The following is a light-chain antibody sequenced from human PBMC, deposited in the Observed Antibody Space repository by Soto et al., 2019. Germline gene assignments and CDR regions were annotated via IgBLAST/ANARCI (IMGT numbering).Light chain of an antibody. CDR3: QQTYSNPRT. J-gene: IGKJ1*01. CDR2: AAS. Sequence: GDRVTITCRASQSIRTYLNWYQQKPGKAPKFLIYAASTLQSGVPSRFSGSGSGTDFTLTIGSLQPEDFATYYCQQTYSNPRTFGQGTKV. V-gene: IGKV1-39*01. CDR1: QSIRTY.